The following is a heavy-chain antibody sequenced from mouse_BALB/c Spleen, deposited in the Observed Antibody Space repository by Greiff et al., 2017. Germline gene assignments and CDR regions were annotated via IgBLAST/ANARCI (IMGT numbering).Heavy chain of an antibody. CDR2: ISSGSSTI. CDR1: GYTFSSFV. D-gene: IGHD2-4*01. V-gene: IGHV5-17*02. Sequence: EVQGVESGGGLVQPGGSRKLSCAASGYTFSSFVMHWVRQAPETGLEWVAYISSGSSTIYYADTVKGRFTISRDNSKYTLFLQMTILWSEDTAMYYSASRVYYDYDGEYYYDMDYWGQGTSVTVSS. CDR3: ASRVYYDYDGEYYYDMDY. J-gene: IGHJ4*01.